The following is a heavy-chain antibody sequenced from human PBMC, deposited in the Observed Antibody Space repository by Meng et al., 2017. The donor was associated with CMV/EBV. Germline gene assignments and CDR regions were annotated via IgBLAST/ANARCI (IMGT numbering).Heavy chain of an antibody. J-gene: IGHJ4*02. CDR1: GYTFTDYY. Sequence: SGYTFTDYYMHWVQQAPGKGLEWMGLVDPEDGETIYAEKFQGRVTITADTSTDTAYMELSSLRSEDTAVYYCATGRGGRSSSLDIVAYWGQGTLVTVSS. V-gene: IGHV1-69-2*01. CDR2: VDPEDGET. D-gene: IGHD5-12*01. CDR3: ATGRGGRSSSLDIVAY.